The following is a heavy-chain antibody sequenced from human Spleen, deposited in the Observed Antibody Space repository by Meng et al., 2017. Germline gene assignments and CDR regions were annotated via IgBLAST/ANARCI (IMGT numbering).Heavy chain of an antibody. D-gene: IGHD3-22*01. CDR2: IIPIFGKA. V-gene: IGHV1-69*06. CDR3: ARAHYYDSSTIPWFDP. CDR1: GGTFSSYA. J-gene: IGHJ5*02. Sequence: SVKVSCKASGGTFSSYAISWVRQAPGQGLEWMGGIIPIFGKANYAQKFQGRVTITADKSTSTAYMELSSLRSEDTAVYYCARAHYYDSSTIPWFDPWGQGTLVTVSS.